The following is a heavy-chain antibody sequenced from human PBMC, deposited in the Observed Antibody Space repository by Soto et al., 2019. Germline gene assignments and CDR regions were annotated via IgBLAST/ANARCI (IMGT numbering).Heavy chain of an antibody. D-gene: IGHD5-18*01. Sequence: QVQLVQSGAEVKKPGASVKVSCKTSGYTFTSHGITWVRQAPGQGLEWMGWISGDNDNTKYAQTFQGRVTVTTDTSTRTAYMEMRSLRSDDSAVYCCARRTAMDGTDGFDMWGQGTMVSVSS. CDR3: ARRTAMDGTDGFDM. CDR2: ISGDNDNT. V-gene: IGHV1-18*01. CDR1: GYTFTSHG. J-gene: IGHJ3*02.